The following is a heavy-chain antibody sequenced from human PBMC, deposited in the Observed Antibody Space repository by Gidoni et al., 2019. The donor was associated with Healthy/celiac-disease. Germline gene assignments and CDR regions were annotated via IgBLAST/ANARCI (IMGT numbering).Heavy chain of an antibody. CDR3: TRELELRWFDP. V-gene: IGHV3-49*05. D-gene: IGHD1-7*01. CDR1: GFTFGDYA. CDR2: IRSKAYGGTT. Sequence: EVQLVESGGGLVKPGRSLRRSCTASGFTFGDYAMSWFRQAPGKGLGWVGVIRSKAYGGTTEYAASVKGRFTISRDDSKSIAYLQMNSLKTEDTAVYYCTRELELRWFDPWGQGTLVTVSS. J-gene: IGHJ5*02.